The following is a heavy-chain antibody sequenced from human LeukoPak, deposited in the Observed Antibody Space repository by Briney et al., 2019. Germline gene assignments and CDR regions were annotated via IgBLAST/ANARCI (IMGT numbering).Heavy chain of an antibody. Sequence: SETLSLTCTVSGGSISSSSYYWGWIRQPPGKGLEWIGSIYYSGSTYYNPSLKSRVTMSVDTSKNQFSLKLSSVTAADTAVYYCARLKVGATRGFDYWGQGTLVTVSS. CDR1: GGSISSSSYY. CDR2: IYYSGST. V-gene: IGHV4-39*01. D-gene: IGHD1-26*01. CDR3: ARLKVGATRGFDY. J-gene: IGHJ4*02.